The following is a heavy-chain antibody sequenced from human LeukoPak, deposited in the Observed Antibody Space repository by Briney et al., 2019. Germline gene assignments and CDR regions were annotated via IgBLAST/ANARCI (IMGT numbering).Heavy chain of an antibody. CDR3: ARLDIVVVPAATGRYYYYYMDV. V-gene: IGHV5-51*01. CDR2: IYPGDSDT. D-gene: IGHD2-2*03. Sequence: GESLKISCKSSGYSFSSYWIAWVRQMPGKGLEWMGIIYPGDSDTRYSPSFQGQVTISADKSISTAYLQWSSLKASDTAMYYCARLDIVVVPAATGRYYYYYMDVWGKGTTVTISS. CDR1: GYSFSSYW. J-gene: IGHJ6*03.